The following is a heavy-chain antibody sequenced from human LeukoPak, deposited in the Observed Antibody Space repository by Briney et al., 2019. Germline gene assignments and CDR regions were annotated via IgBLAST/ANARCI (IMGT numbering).Heavy chain of an antibody. Sequence: PGGPLRLSCAASGFTFSSYAMNWVRQAPGKGLEWVSGISGSGGNTYYADSVKGRFTISRDNSKSTLYLQMNSLRAEDTAVYYCTKINAYHYDSSGYYFDYWGQGTLVTVSS. CDR1: GFTFSSYA. CDR3: TKINAYHYDSSGYYFDY. J-gene: IGHJ4*02. D-gene: IGHD3-22*01. CDR2: ISGSGGNT. V-gene: IGHV3-23*01.